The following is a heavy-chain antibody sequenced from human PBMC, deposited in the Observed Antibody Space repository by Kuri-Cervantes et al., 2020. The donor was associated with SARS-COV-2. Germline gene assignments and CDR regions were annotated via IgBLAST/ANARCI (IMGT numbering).Heavy chain of an antibody. CDR2: INPSGGST. J-gene: IGHJ3*02. CDR1: GYTFTSYY. Sequence: ASVKVSCKASGYTFTSYYMHWVRQAPGQGLEWMGIINPSGGSTSYAQKFQGRVTMTRDTSTSTVYMELRSLRSDDTAVYYCASKRQLEDAFDIWGQGAMVTVSS. V-gene: IGHV1-46*01. CDR3: ASKRQLEDAFDI. D-gene: IGHD6-6*01.